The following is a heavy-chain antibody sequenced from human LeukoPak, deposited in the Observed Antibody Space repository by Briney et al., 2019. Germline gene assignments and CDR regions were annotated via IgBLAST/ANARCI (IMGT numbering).Heavy chain of an antibody. CDR1: GFTFSSYS. Sequence: GGSLRLSCAASGFTFSSYSMNWVRQAPGKGLEWVSSISSSSSYIYYADSVKGRFTISRDNAKNSLYLQMNSLRAEDTAVYYCARGLLQLAGSDYWGQGTLVTVSS. CDR2: ISSSSSYI. CDR3: ARGLLQLAGSDY. V-gene: IGHV3-21*01. D-gene: IGHD6-6*01. J-gene: IGHJ4*02.